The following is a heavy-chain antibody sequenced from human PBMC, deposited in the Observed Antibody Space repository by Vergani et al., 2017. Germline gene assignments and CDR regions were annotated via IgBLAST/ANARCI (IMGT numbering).Heavy chain of an antibody. CDR1: GGSISSYY. Sequence: QVQLQESGPGLVKPSETLSLTCTVSGGSISSYYWSWIRQPPGKGLEWIGYIYYSGSTNYNPSIKSRVTISVDTSKNQFSLKLSSVTAADTAVYYCARGGPGGVYDAFDIWGQGTMVTVSS. V-gene: IGHV4-59*01. CDR3: ARGGPGGVYDAFDI. D-gene: IGHD3-16*01. CDR2: IYYSGST. J-gene: IGHJ3*02.